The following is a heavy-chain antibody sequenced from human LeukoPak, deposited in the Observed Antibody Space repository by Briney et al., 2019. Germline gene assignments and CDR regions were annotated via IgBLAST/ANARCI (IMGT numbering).Heavy chain of an antibody. Sequence: GASVKVSCKASGYTFTGYYMHWVRQAPGQGLEWMGWINPNSGGTNYAQKFQGRVTMTRDTSISTAYMELSRLRSDDTAVYYCARDLYGPNSSGLSNWFDPWGQGTLVTVSS. D-gene: IGHD6-19*01. CDR3: ARDLYGPNSSGLSNWFDP. CDR2: INPNSGGT. J-gene: IGHJ5*02. CDR1: GYTFTGYY. V-gene: IGHV1-2*02.